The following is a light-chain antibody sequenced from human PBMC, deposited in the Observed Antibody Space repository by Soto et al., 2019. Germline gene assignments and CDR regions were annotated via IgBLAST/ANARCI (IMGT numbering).Light chain of an antibody. CDR3: ASWDDSLNGHV. CDR1: SSNIGSNT. V-gene: IGLV1-44*01. J-gene: IGLJ1*01. CDR2: SNT. Sequence: QPVLTQPPSVSGTPGQRVTIFCSGSSSNIGSNTVNWYQQFPGTAPKLLIYSNTQRPSGVPDRFSGSKSGTSASLAISGLQSEDEADYYCASWDDSLNGHVFGSGTKLTVL.